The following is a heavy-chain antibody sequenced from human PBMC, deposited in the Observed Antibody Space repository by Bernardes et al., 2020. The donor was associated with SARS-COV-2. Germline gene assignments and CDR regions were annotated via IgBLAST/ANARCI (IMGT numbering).Heavy chain of an antibody. CDR1: GYTLTELS. D-gene: IGHD2-2*01. V-gene: IGHV1-24*01. CDR3: AERHCSTTTFHAAWFNP. J-gene: IGHJ5*02. CDR2: FDPEDGET. Sequence: ASVKVSCKVSGYTLTELSMHWVRQAPGKGLEWMGGFDPEDGETIYAQKFQGRVTMTEDTSTDTAYMELSSLTAEDTAIYYCAERHCSTTTFHAAWFNPWGQGTLVTVSS.